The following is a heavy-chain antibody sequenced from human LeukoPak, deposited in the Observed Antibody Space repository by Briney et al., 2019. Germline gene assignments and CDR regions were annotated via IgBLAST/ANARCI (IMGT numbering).Heavy chain of an antibody. V-gene: IGHV3-48*01. CDR2: ISSSSSTI. J-gene: IGHJ5*02. D-gene: IGHD7-27*01. Sequence: PGGSLRLSCAASGFTFSSYSMNWVRQAPGKGLEWVSYISSSSSTIYYADSVKGRFTISRDNAKNSLYLQMNSLRAEDTAVYYCARGGELGFMNWFDPWGQGTLVTVSS. CDR1: GFTFSSYS. CDR3: ARGGELGFMNWFDP.